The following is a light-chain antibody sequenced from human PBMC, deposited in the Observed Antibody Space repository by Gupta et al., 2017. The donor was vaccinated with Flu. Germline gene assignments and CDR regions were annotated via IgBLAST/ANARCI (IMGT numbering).Light chain of an antibody. Sequence: DIQMTQSPSTLSASVEDRVTITCRASQNIRGWLAWYQQRPGKAPKLLIYKASSLESGVPSRFSGSGSGTEYNLTIRSLQPDDFATYHCQQYNSYFLSFAEGTKVEIK. J-gene: IGKJ4*01. CDR3: QQYNSYFLS. V-gene: IGKV1-5*03. CDR2: KAS. CDR1: QNIRGW.